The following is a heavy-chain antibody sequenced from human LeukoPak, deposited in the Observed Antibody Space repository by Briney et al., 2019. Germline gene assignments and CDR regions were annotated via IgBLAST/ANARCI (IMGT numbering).Heavy chain of an antibody. CDR2: IDPSDSYT. Sequence: KVSCKTSGYTFTGYYMHWVRQMPGKGLEWMGRIDPSDSYTNYSPSFQGHVTISADKSISTAYLQWSSLKASDTAMYYCAGTGYCSSTSCYSWFDPWGQGTLVTVSS. CDR1: GYTFTGYY. J-gene: IGHJ5*02. CDR3: AGTGYCSSTSCYSWFDP. D-gene: IGHD2-2*01. V-gene: IGHV5-10-1*01.